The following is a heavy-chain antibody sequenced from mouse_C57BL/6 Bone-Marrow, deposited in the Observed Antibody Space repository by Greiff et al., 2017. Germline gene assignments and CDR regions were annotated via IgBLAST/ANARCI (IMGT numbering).Heavy chain of an antibody. V-gene: IGHV1-69*01. D-gene: IGHD1-1*01. CDR2: IDPSDSYT. Sequence: VKLQQPGAELVMPGASVKLSCKASGYTFTSYWMHWVKQRPGQGLEWIGEIDPSDSYTNYNQKFKGKSTLTVDKSSSTAYMQHISLTSEDSAVYYCANGPFYYYGPWSAYWGQGTLVTVSA. CDR1: GYTFTSYW. J-gene: IGHJ3*01. CDR3: ANGPFYYYGPWSAY.